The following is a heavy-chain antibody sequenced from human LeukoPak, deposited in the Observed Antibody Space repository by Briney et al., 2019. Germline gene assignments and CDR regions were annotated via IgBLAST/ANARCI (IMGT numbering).Heavy chain of an antibody. CDR3: AREGDDSSGLGY. D-gene: IGHD3-22*01. V-gene: IGHV3-30-3*01. J-gene: IGHJ4*02. Sequence: GGSLRLSCAASGFTFSSYAMHWVRQAPGKGLEWVAVISYDGSNKYYADSVKGRFTISRDNSKNTLYLQMNSLRAEDTAVYYCAREGDDSSGLGYWGQGTLVTVSS. CDR1: GFTFSSYA. CDR2: ISYDGSNK.